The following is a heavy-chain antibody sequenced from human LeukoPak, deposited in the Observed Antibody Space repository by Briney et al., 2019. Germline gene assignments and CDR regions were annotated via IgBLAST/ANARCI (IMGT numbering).Heavy chain of an antibody. CDR3: ARSASGYFDY. V-gene: IGHV4-31*03. CDR1: GGSISSGGYY. J-gene: IGHJ4*02. Sequence: SDTLALTCTVSGGSISSGGYYWSWIRQHPGKGLEWIGYIYYSGSTYYNPSLKSRVTISVDTSKNQFSLKLSSVTAADTAVYYCARSASGYFDYWGQGTLVTVSS. CDR2: IYYSGST.